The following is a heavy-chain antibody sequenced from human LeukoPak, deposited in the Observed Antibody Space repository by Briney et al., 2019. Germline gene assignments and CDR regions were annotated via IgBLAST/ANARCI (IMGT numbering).Heavy chain of an antibody. D-gene: IGHD3-22*01. V-gene: IGHV4-61*02. CDR3: ARDGGGYYDH. Sequence: PSETLSLTCTVSGGSISSGSYYWSWIRQPAGKGLEWIGRIYTSGSTNYNPSLKSRVTISVDTSKNQFSLKLSSVTAADTAVYYCARDGGGYYDHWGQGTLVTVSS. CDR2: IYTSGST. J-gene: IGHJ5*02. CDR1: GGSISSGSYY.